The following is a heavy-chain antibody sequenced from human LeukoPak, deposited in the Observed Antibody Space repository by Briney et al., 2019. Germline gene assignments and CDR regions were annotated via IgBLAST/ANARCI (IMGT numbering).Heavy chain of an antibody. CDR2: IGPDGSAK. Sequence: GGSLRLSCAASGLTFGTYWMAWVRQAPGKGLEWVANIGPDGSAKYYVDSVRGRFTISRDNARNFLYLQMNSLGAEDSGAYFCTRQASNXKYGMDAWGQGTTVTVXS. CDR3: TRQASNXKYGMDA. D-gene: IGHD4/OR15-4a*01. V-gene: IGHV3-7*01. J-gene: IGHJ6*02. CDR1: GLTFGTYW.